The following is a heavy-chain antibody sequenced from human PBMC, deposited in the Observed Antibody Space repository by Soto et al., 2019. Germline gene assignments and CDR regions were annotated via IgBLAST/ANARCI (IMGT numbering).Heavy chain of an antibody. Sequence: QVQLQQWGAGLLKPSETLSLTCAVYGGSFSAYYWSWIRQPPGMGLEWIGEIIHSGSTNYNPSLTKRVTISVDTSKNQLSMKLSSVTAADPAVYYCERGQSTLLLDCWGQGILVTASS. CDR2: IIHSGST. V-gene: IGHV4-34*01. CDR3: ERGQSTLLLDC. CDR1: GGSFSAYY. J-gene: IGHJ4*02. D-gene: IGHD2-2*01.